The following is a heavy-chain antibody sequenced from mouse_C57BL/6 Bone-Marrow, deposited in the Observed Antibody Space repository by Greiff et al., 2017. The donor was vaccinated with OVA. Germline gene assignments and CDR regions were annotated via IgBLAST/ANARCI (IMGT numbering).Heavy chain of an antibody. CDR2: INPNNGGT. Sequence: VHVKQSGPELVKPGASVKISCKASGYTFTDYNMAWVKQSPGKRLEWIGDINPNNGGTFYNQKFKGKATLTVDKSSSTAYMELRRLTSEDTAVYYGARKWVYGSGNYWYFEVWGTGTTVSVAS. CDR1: GYTFTDYN. J-gene: IGHJ1*03. CDR3: ARKWVYGSGNYWYFEV. D-gene: IGHD1-1*01. V-gene: IGHV1-18*01.